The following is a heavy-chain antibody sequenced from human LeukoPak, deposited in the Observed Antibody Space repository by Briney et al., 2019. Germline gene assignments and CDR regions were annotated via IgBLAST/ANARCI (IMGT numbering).Heavy chain of an antibody. V-gene: IGHV3-74*01. CDR3: ARGDPTVTTTGSGGLDI. J-gene: IGHJ3*02. Sequence: PGGSLRLSCVASGFTFSNYGMNWVRQAPGKGLEWVSRIKSDGSSTSYADFVKGRFTISRDNAKNTLYLQMNSLRAEDTAVYYCARGDPTVTTTGSGGLDIWGQGTMVTVSS. CDR2: IKSDGSST. CDR1: GFTFSNYG. D-gene: IGHD4-17*01.